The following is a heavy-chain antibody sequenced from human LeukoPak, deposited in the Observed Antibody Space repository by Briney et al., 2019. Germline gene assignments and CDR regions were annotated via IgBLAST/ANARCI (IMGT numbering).Heavy chain of an antibody. Sequence: PSETLSLTCAVYGGSFSGYYWSWIRQPPGKGLEWIGEINHGGSTNYNPSLKSRVTISVDTSKNQFSLKLSSVTAADTAVYYCARGGGVSRFDPWGQGTLVTVSS. V-gene: IGHV4-34*01. D-gene: IGHD3-3*01. J-gene: IGHJ5*02. CDR3: ARGGGVSRFDP. CDR1: GGSFSGYY. CDR2: INHGGST.